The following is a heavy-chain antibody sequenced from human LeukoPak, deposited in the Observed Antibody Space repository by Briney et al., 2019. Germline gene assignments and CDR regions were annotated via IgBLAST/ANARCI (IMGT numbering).Heavy chain of an antibody. CDR2: ISSSGSTI. CDR1: GFTFSSYE. J-gene: IGHJ6*02. D-gene: IGHD2-15*01. CDR3: ARVSGLCSGGSCSYYYYYYGMDV. Sequence: PGGSLRLSCAASGFTFSSYEMNWVRQAPGKGLEWVSYISSSGSTIYYADSVKGRFTISRANAKNSLYLQMNSLRAEDTAVYYCARVSGLCSGGSCSYYYYYYGMDVWGQGTTVTVSS. V-gene: IGHV3-48*03.